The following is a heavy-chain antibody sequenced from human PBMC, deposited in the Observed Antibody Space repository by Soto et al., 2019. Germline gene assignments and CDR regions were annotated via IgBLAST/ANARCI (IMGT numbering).Heavy chain of an antibody. CDR1: GFSLNSDEVG. CDR2: LYGNGDT. V-gene: IGHV2-5*01. CDR3: AHTGHLVDAFDF. D-gene: IGHD1-1*01. J-gene: IGHJ3*01. Sequence: QITLKESAPTLVKPTETLTLTCAFSGFSLNSDEVGVGWIRQPPGKALECLALLYGNGDTRFSPSLKSRLTITKDTSANLVVLSLANVDPVDTATYFCAHTGHLVDAFDFWGQGTQVTVSS.